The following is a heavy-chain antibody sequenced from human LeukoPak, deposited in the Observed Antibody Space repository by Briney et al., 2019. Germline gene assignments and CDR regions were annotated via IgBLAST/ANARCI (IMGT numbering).Heavy chain of an antibody. Sequence: ASVKVSCKASGGTFSSYAISWVRQATGQGLEWMGRIIPILGIANYAQKFQGRVTITADKSTSTAYMELSSLRSEDTAVYYCARDKSGYDEYDAFDIWGQGTMVTVSS. V-gene: IGHV1-69*04. D-gene: IGHD5-12*01. J-gene: IGHJ3*02. CDR3: ARDKSGYDEYDAFDI. CDR1: GGTFSSYA. CDR2: IIPILGIA.